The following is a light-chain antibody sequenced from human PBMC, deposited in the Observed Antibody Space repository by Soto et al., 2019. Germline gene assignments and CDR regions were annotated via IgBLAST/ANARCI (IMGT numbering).Light chain of an antibody. Sequence: DIVMTQSPDSLAVSLGERATINCKSSQSALYSSNNKNYLAWYQQKPGQPPKLLIYWASTRESGVPDRFSGSGSGTDFTLTINSLQAEDVAVYYCQQYYSTPRTFGQGTKVEIK. V-gene: IGKV4-1*01. CDR3: QQYYSTPRT. CDR2: WAS. J-gene: IGKJ1*01. CDR1: QSALYSSNNKNY.